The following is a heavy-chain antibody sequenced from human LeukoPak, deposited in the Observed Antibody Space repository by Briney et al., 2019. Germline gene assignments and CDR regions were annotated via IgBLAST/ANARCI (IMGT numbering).Heavy chain of an antibody. CDR3: ARDRSSAIDY. CDR1: GGSISSYY. V-gene: IGHV4-59*01. D-gene: IGHD6-25*01. CDR2: IYYRGST. Sequence: SETLSLTCTVSGGSISSYYWSWIRQPPGKGLEWIGYIYYRGSTNYNPSLKSRVTISVDTSKNQFSLKLNSVTAADTAVYYCARDRSSAIDYWGQGTLVTVSS. J-gene: IGHJ4*02.